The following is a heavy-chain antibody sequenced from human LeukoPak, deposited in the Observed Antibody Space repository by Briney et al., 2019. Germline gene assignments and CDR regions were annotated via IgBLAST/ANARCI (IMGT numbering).Heavy chain of an antibody. D-gene: IGHD3-22*01. V-gene: IGHV4-39*01. CDR2: IYYSGST. CDR1: GSSISSSSYY. CDR3: ARHDSSGYPDY. Sequence: SETLSLTCTVSGSSISSSSYYWGWIRQPPGKGLEWIGSIYYSGSTYYNPSPKSRVTISVDTSKNQFSLKLSSVTAADTAVYYCARHDSSGYPDYWGQGTLVTVSS. J-gene: IGHJ4*02.